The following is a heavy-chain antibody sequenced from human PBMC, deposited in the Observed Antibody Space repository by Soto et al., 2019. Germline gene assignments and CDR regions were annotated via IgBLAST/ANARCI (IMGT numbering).Heavy chain of an antibody. V-gene: IGHV4-61*01. D-gene: IGHD3-10*01. J-gene: IGHJ6*02. CDR3: ARGYYGSGSYPQSGGLDV. CDR1: GGSVSSGSYY. CDR2: IYYSGST. Sequence: SETLSLTCTVSGGSVSSGSYYWSWIRQPPGKGLEWIGYIYYSGSTNYNPSLKSRVTISVDTSKNQFSLKLSSVTAADTAVYYCARGYYGSGSYPQSGGLDVWGQGTTVTVSS.